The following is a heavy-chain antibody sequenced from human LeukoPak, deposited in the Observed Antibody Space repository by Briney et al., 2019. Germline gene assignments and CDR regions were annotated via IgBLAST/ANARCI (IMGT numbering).Heavy chain of an antibody. CDR3: ARVFLTIFGVQNWFDP. CDR2: IYYSGST. D-gene: IGHD3-3*01. J-gene: IGHJ5*02. CDR1: GGSISSSSYY. V-gene: IGHV4-39*07. Sequence: SETLSLTCTVSGGSISSSSYYWGWIRQPPGKGLERIGSIYYSGSTYYDPSLKSRVTISVDTSKNQFSLKLSSVTAADTAVYYCARVFLTIFGVQNWFDPWGQGTLVTVSS.